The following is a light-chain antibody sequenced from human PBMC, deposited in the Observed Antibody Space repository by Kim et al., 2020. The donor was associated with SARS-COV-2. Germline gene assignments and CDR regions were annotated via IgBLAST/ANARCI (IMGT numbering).Light chain of an antibody. J-gene: IGLJ2*01. CDR1: SSDVGGYNY. Sequence: GQSFTISCTGTSSDVGGYNYVSWYQQHPGKAPKLMIYEVSKRPSGVPYRFSGSKSGNTASLTVSGLQAEDEADYYCSSYAGSNNVVFGGGTQLTVL. CDR3: SSYAGSNNVV. V-gene: IGLV2-8*01. CDR2: EVS.